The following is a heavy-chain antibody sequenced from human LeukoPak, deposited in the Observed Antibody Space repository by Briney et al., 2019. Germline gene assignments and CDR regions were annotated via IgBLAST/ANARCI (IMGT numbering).Heavy chain of an antibody. Sequence: SETLSLTCAVYGGSFSGYYWSWIRQPPGKGLEWIGYIYYSGSTNYNPSLKSRVTISVDTSKNQFSLKLSSVTAADTAVYYCARRLAAAGIFDYWGQGTLVTVSS. J-gene: IGHJ4*02. V-gene: IGHV4-59*01. CDR2: IYYSGST. CDR1: GGSFSGYY. CDR3: ARRLAAAGIFDY. D-gene: IGHD6-13*01.